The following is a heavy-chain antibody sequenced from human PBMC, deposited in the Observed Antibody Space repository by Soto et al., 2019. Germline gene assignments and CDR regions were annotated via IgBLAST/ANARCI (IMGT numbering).Heavy chain of an antibody. J-gene: IGHJ4*02. D-gene: IGHD1-26*01. CDR3: ARHLHTTISPIDY. Sequence: ETLSLTCAVSGGSISNYYWSWIRQPPGKGLEWIGYIYYSGITNYNPSLKSRVTISVDTSKNQFSLKLSSVTAADTAVYYCARHLHTTISPIDYWGQGTLVTVSS. CDR1: GGSISNYY. V-gene: IGHV4-59*08. CDR2: IYYSGIT.